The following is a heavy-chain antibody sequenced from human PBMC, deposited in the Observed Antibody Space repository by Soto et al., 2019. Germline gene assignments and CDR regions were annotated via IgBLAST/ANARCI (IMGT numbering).Heavy chain of an antibody. Sequence: SETLSLTCAVYGGSFSGYYWSWIRQPPGKGLEWIGEINHSGSTNYNPSLKSRVTISVDTSKNQFSLKLSSVTAADTAVYYCARGRRGYSYGTSYYYGMDVWGQGTPVSVS. V-gene: IGHV4-34*01. CDR3: ARGRRGYSYGTSYYYGMDV. CDR1: GGSFSGYY. CDR2: INHSGST. J-gene: IGHJ6*02. D-gene: IGHD5-18*01.